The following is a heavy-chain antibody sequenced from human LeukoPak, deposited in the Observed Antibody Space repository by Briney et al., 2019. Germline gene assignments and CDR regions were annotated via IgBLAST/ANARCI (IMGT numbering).Heavy chain of an antibody. CDR2: ISYIGST. D-gene: IGHD4-17*01. Sequence: PETPSLTSALSIDSFSSDYWTWVPEPPGPGLKWSGYISYIGSTNYNPSLKSRVTISIDRSKNQFSLKLSSVTAADTAVYYCARDLVTVTKGFDIWGQGTMVSVSS. J-gene: IGHJ3*02. V-gene: IGHV4-59*01. CDR1: IDSFSSDY. CDR3: ARDLVTVTKGFDI.